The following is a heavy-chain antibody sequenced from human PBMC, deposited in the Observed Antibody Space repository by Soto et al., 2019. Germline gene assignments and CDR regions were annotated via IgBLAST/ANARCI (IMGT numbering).Heavy chain of an antibody. CDR3: AKERGPYASRCSTH. J-gene: IGHJ4*02. Sequence: EVQLLDSGGRSVQPGGSLRLSCAASGFTFNNYAMTWVRQAPGKGLEWVSSLSGSGTSTFYADSVRGRFTISRDKSNGTLYLQLNPPRVDDTAMYYCAKERGPYASRCSTHWGQATMVTVSS. CDR1: GFTFNNYA. D-gene: IGHD2-2*01. V-gene: IGHV3-23*01. CDR2: LSGSGTST.